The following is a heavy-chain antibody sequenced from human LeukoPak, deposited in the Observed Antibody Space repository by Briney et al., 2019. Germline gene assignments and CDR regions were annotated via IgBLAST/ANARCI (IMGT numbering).Heavy chain of an antibody. J-gene: IGHJ6*03. CDR2: INPDRGDT. CDR3: TRTSTVARGGIINGLDYYYYMDV. Sequence: ASLKVSCKASGYTFIDYYIHWVRQAPGQGLEWMGWINPDRGDTNSAQKFQGRVIMTRDTSLSTAYMALSSLRSDDAAVYYCTRTSTVARGGIINGLDYYYYMDVWDKGTTVTVSS. CDR1: GYTFIDYY. D-gene: IGHD3-10*01. V-gene: IGHV1-2*02.